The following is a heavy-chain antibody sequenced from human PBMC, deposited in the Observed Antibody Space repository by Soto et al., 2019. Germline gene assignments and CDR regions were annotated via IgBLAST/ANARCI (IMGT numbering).Heavy chain of an antibody. J-gene: IGHJ4*02. CDR3: ARATYYDFWSGFDY. Sequence: ASRWPRHAKRQRLEWMGWINAGNGNTEYSQKFQGRVTITRDTSASTAYMELSSLRSEDTAVYYCARATYYDFWSGFDYWGQGTPVTVSS. D-gene: IGHD3-3*01. CDR2: INAGNGNT. V-gene: IGHV1-3*01. CDR1: A.